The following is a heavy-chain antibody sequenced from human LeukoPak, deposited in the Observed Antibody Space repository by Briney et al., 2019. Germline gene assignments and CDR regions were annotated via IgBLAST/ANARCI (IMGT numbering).Heavy chain of an antibody. CDR3: AKTNDFWSGYPDHFDY. J-gene: IGHJ4*02. Sequence: PGGSLRLSCAASGFTFSSYAMSWVRQAPGKGLEWVSAISGSGGSTYYADSVKGRFTISRDNSKNTLYLQMNSLRAEDTAVYYCAKTNDFWSGYPDHFDYWGQGTLVTVSS. V-gene: IGHV3-23*01. CDR1: GFTFSSYA. D-gene: IGHD3-3*01. CDR2: ISGSGGST.